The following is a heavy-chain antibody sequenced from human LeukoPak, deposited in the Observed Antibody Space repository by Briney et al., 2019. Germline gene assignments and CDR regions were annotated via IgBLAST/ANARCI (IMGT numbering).Heavy chain of an antibody. Sequence: GGSLRLSCAASGFTFSSYEMNWVRQAPGKGLEWVSYISRSGSTIYYADAVKGRFTISRDNAKNSLYLQMSSLRDEDTAVYYCATVAMEDWYFDLWGRGTLVTVSS. CDR2: ISRSGSTI. J-gene: IGHJ2*01. D-gene: IGHD5-18*01. V-gene: IGHV3-48*03. CDR3: ATVAMEDWYFDL. CDR1: GFTFSSYE.